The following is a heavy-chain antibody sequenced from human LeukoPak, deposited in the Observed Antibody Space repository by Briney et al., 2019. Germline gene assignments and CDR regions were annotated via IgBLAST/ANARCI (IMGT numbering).Heavy chain of an antibody. CDR1: GGSISGYY. Sequence: SETLSLTCSVSGGSISGYYWSWIRQPPGKGLEWIAYIHYSGTTSYNPSLKSRVTISVDMSKNQFSLQLSSVTAADTALYYCARPTTTLDAFDIWGQGTMVTVFS. J-gene: IGHJ3*02. V-gene: IGHV4-59*01. D-gene: IGHD2/OR15-2a*01. CDR3: ARPTTTLDAFDI. CDR2: IHYSGTT.